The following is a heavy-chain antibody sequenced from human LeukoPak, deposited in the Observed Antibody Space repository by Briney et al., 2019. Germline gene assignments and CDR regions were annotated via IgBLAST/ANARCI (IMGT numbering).Heavy chain of an antibody. D-gene: IGHD3-22*01. J-gene: IGHJ3*02. V-gene: IGHV4-59*01. Sequence: SETLSLTCTVSGGSISSYYWSWIRQPPGKGLEWIWYIYYSGSTNYNPSLKSRVTISVDTSKNQFSLKLSSVTAADTAVYYCARAYYYDPPSAFDIWGQGTMVTVSS. CDR1: GGSISSYY. CDR2: IYYSGST. CDR3: ARAYYYDPPSAFDI.